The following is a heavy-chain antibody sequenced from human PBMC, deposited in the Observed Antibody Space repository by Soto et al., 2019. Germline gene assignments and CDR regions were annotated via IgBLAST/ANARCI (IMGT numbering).Heavy chain of an antibody. CDR2: IWYDGSNK. D-gene: IGHD2-15*01. J-gene: IGHJ4*02. Sequence: QVQLVESGGGVVQPGRSLRLSCAASGFTFSSYGMHWVRQAPGKGLEWVAVIWYDGSNKYYANSVKGRFTISRDNYKNTLYLQMNSLRDEDTAVYYCAREGTYCSGGSCYPHFDYWGQGTLVTVSS. CDR3: AREGTYCSGGSCYPHFDY. CDR1: GFTFSSYG. V-gene: IGHV3-33*01.